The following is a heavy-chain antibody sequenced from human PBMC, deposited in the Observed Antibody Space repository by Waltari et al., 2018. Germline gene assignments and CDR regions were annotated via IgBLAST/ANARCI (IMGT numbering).Heavy chain of an antibody. V-gene: IGHV3-23*04. CDR3: ARGLGELLPFDF. J-gene: IGHJ4*01. Sequence: EVQLVESGGGLVQPGESLRLSCAASGFTINNNAISWVRQAPGKGLEGVSSTTDSGVTTYYADFVKGRSIISTDNSRNTVYLEMNTVRVEDTALYFCARGLGELLPFDFWGQEPWSPSPQ. CDR2: TTDSGVTT. CDR1: GFTINNNA. D-gene: IGHD3-10*01.